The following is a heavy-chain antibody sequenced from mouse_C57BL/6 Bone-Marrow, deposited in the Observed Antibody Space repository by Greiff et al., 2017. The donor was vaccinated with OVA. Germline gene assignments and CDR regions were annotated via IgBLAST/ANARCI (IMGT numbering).Heavy chain of an antibody. D-gene: IGHD1-1*01. CDR2: INPDSSTI. Sequence: EVQRVESGGGLVQPGGSLKLSCAASGIDFSRYWMSWVRRAPGKGLEWIGEINPDSSTINYAPSLQDKFIISRDNAKNTLYLQMSKVRSEDTALYYCAREITTVVAPYWYFDVWGTGTTVTVSS. CDR3: AREITTVVAPYWYFDV. V-gene: IGHV4-1*01. CDR1: GIDFSRYW. J-gene: IGHJ1*03.